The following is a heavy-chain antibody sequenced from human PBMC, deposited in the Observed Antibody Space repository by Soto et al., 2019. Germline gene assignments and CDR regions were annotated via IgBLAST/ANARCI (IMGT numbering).Heavy chain of an antibody. CDR2: INHGGIS. CDR3: ANVVVVAATLQSLLNYYYGMDV. J-gene: IGHJ6*02. D-gene: IGHD2-15*01. CDR1: SGSFSGYY. Sequence: QVQLQQWGAGLLEPSETLSLTCAVYSGSFSGYYWSWIRQPPGKGLEWIGEINHGGISNYNPSLKSRVTISVDTSKSQISLKMNSLTAADTAMYYCANVVVVAATLQSLLNYYYGMDVWGQGTTVTVSS. V-gene: IGHV4-34*01.